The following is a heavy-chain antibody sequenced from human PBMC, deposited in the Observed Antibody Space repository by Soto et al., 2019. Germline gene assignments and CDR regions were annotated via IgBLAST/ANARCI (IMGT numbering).Heavy chain of an antibody. CDR2: IKADGSEK. V-gene: IGHV3-7*02. Sequence: SGFTFSNSWMDWVRQAPGKGLEWVDNIKADGSEKYYVDSVKGRFTISRDNAKILLYLQMNSLRAEDTVFYYCAGGEVAATADVFDIWGQGTMVTVSS. D-gene: IGHD2-15*01. CDR3: AGGEVAATADVFDI. J-gene: IGHJ3*02. CDR1: GFTFSNSW.